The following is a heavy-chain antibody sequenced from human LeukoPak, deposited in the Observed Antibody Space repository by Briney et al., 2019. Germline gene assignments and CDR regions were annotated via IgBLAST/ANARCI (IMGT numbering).Heavy chain of an antibody. CDR3: AEYYYDSSGYYWSDDAFDI. D-gene: IGHD3-22*01. CDR2: IKQDGSEK. Sequence: GGSLRLSCAASGFTFSSYWMSWARQAPGKGLEWVANIKQDGSEKYYVDSVKGRFTISRDNAKNSLYLQMNSLRAEDTAVYYCAEYYYDSSGYYWSDDAFDIWGQGTMVTVSS. V-gene: IGHV3-7*01. J-gene: IGHJ3*02. CDR1: GFTFSSYW.